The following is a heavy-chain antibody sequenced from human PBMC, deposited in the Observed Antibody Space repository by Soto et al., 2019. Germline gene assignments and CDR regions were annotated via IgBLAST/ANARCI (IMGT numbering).Heavy chain of an antibody. CDR2: IYYSGST. V-gene: IGHV4-59*08. D-gene: IGHD3-10*01. J-gene: IGHJ3*02. CDR3: ARHPTNRGEAAFDI. CDR1: GGSISSYY. Sequence: QVQLQESGPGLVKPSETLSLTCTVSGGSISSYYWSWIRQPPGKGLEWIGYIYYSGSTNYNPSLTSRVTISVDTSKNQCSLKLSSVTAADTAVYYCARHPTNRGEAAFDIWGQGTMVTVSS.